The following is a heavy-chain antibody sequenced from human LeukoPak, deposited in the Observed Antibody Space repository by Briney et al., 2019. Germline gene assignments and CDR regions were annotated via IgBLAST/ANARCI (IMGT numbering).Heavy chain of an antibody. D-gene: IGHD1-26*01. J-gene: IGHJ4*02. Sequence: SETLSLTCTVSGGSLSSYYWSWIRQPAGKGLEWIGRIDTSGSTNYNPSLKSRITMSVDTSKNQFSLKLTSVTVADTAVYYCAREKSQWEPGHWGQGTLVTVSS. CDR1: GGSLSSYY. CDR3: AREKSQWEPGH. V-gene: IGHV4-4*07. CDR2: IDTSGST.